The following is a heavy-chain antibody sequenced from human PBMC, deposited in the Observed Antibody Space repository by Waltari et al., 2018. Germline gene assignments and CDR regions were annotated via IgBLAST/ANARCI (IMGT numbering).Heavy chain of an antibody. J-gene: IGHJ4*02. D-gene: IGHD2-15*01. Sequence: EVQLVQSGAEVKKPGESLKITCQGSGYSFTSYWIGWVRQMPGNGLEWMGIIYPGDSDTRYSPSFQGQVTISADKSISTAYLQWSSLKASDTAMYYCARSRHGYCSGGSCFPFDYWGQGTLVTVSS. CDR2: IYPGDSDT. CDR1: GYSFTSYW. CDR3: ARSRHGYCSGGSCFPFDY. V-gene: IGHV5-51*03.